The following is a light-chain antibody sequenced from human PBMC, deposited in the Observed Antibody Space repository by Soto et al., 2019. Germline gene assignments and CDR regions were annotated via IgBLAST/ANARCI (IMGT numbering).Light chain of an antibody. J-gene: IGLJ2*01. CDR2: DNH. V-gene: IGLV1-51*01. CDR1: SSNIGNNY. CDR3: GTWDSSLSAVV. Sequence: QSVLTQPPSVSAAPGQKVTISCSGSSSNIGNNYVSWYQQLPGTAPKLLIYDNHNRHSGIPDRFSGSKSGTSATLGITGIQTGDEADYYCGTWDSSLSAVVFGGGTKLTVL.